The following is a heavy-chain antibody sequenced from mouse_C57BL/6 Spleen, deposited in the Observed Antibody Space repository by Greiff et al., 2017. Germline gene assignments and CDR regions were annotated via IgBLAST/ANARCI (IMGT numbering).Heavy chain of an antibody. CDR2: IYPGDGDT. V-gene: IGHV1-80*01. Sequence: VMLVESGAELVKPGASVKISCKASGYAFSSYWMNWVKQRPGKGLEWIGQIYPGDGDTNYNGKFKGKATLTADKSSSTAYMQLSSLTSEDSAVYFCAREGDYYSSSPGDFDVWGTGTTVTVSS. J-gene: IGHJ1*03. D-gene: IGHD1-1*01. CDR1: GYAFSSYW. CDR3: AREGDYYSSSPGDFDV.